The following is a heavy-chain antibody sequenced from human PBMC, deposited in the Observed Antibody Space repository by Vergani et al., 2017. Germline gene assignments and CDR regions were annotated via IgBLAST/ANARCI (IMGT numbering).Heavy chain of an antibody. J-gene: IGHJ4*03. Sequence: EVQLLESGGGLVQPGGSLRLSCAASGFTFSSYAMSWVRQAPGKGLEWVSAISGSGGSTYYADSVKGRFTISRDNSKNTLYLQMNSLRAEDTAVYYCENDRVPSIVVINVDGFDYWDRGTTVTVSS. D-gene: IGHD3-22*01. CDR3: ENDRVPSIVVINVDGFDY. CDR2: ISGSGGST. V-gene: IGHV3-23*01. CDR1: GFTFSSYA.